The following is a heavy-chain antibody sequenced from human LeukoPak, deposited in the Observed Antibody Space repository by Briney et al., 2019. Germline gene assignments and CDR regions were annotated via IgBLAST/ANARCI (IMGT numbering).Heavy chain of an antibody. CDR1: GYTFTGYY. CDR2: ISSYNGNT. J-gene: IGHJ4*02. CDR3: ARHTLYGSGSYYVYYFDY. V-gene: IGHV1-18*04. D-gene: IGHD3-10*01. Sequence: ASVKVSCKASGYTFTGYYMHWVRQAPGKGLEWMGWISSYNGNTNYAQKLQGRVTMTTDTSTSAAYMELRSLRSDDTAVYYCARHTLYGSGSYYVYYFDYWGQGTLVTVSS.